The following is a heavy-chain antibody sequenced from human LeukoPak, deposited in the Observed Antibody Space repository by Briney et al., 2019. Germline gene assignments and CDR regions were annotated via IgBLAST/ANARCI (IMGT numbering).Heavy chain of an antibody. J-gene: IGHJ6*03. CDR3: ARAPIGYCSSASCPDYYMDV. D-gene: IGHD2-2*01. V-gene: IGHV4-61*08. Sequence: PSETLSLTCTVSGGSISSGDYYWSWIRQPPGKGLEWIGYIYYSGSTNYNPSLKSRVTISVDTSKNQFSLKLSSVTAADTAVYYCARAPIGYCSSASCPDYYMDVWGKGTTVTVSS. CDR1: GGSISSGDYY. CDR2: IYYSGST.